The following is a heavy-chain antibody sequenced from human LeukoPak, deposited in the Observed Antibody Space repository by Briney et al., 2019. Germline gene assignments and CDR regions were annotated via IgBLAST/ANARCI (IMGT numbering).Heavy chain of an antibody. J-gene: IGHJ6*02. CDR2: IIPIFGTA. CDR1: GGTFSSYA. CDR3: ARVQVVVAATVYYYGMDV. Sequence: EASVKVSCKASGGTFSSYAISWVRQAPGQGLEWMGGIIPIFGTANYAQKFQGRVTITADESTSTAYMELSSLRSEDTAVYYCARVQVVVAATVYYYGMDVWGQGTTVTVSS. V-gene: IGHV1-69*13. D-gene: IGHD2-15*01.